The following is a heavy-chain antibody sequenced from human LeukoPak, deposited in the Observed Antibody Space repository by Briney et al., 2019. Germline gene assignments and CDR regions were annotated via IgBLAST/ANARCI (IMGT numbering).Heavy chain of an antibody. CDR1: GFTFSSYS. CDR2: ISSSSSTI. J-gene: IGHJ4*02. Sequence: GGSLRLSCAASGFTFSSYSMNWVRQAPGKGLEWVSYISSSSSTIYYADSVKGRFTISRDNAKNSLYLQMNSLKTEDTAVYYCTTVGSWSTRVYDYWGQGTLVTVSS. CDR3: TTVGSWSTRVYDY. D-gene: IGHD2-8*02. V-gene: IGHV3-48*04.